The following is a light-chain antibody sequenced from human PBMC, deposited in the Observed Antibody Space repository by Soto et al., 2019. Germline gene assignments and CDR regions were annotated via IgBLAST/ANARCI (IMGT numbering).Light chain of an antibody. Sequence: EIVLTQSPAPLSLSPGERATLSCRASQSVSSYLAWYQQKPGQAPRLLIYDASNRATGIPARFSGSGSGTDFTLTISRLEPEDVAVYYCQQYSSSPLTFGGGTKVDIK. CDR2: DAS. V-gene: IGKV3-11*01. CDR3: QQYSSSPLT. CDR1: QSVSSY. J-gene: IGKJ4*01.